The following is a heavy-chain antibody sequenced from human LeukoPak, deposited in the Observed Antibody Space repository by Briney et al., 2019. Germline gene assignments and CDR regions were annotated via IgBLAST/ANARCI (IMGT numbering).Heavy chain of an antibody. D-gene: IGHD2-15*01. CDR2: ISGSGVST. CDR3: AAPLTLAATAY. CDR1: GFTFTSSA. J-gene: IGHJ4*02. V-gene: IGHV3-23*01. Sequence: GGSLRLSCAASGFTFTSSAMRWVRQAPGKGLEWVSAISGSGVSTYYADSVKGRFTISRDNSKNTLYLQMNSLRVEDTAIYYCAAPLTLAATAYWGQGTLVTVSS.